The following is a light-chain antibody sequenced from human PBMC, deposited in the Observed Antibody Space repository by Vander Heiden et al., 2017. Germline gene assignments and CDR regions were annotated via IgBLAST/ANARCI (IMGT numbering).Light chain of an antibody. J-gene: IGKJ2*01. Sequence: SVLTQSPDYIPGSLGERATINCKSSQSVLYSSNNKNYLAWYQQKPGQPPKLLIYWASTRESGVPDRFSGSGSGTDFTLTISSLQAEDVAVYYCQQYYSTPYTFGQGTKLEIK. CDR1: QSVLYSSNNKNY. V-gene: IGKV4-1*01. CDR3: QQYYSTPYT. CDR2: WAS.